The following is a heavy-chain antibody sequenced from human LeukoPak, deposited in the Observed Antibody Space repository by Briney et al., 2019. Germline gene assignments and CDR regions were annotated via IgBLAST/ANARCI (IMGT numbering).Heavy chain of an antibody. CDR1: GGSISSYY. CDR2: IYYSGST. V-gene: IGHV4-59*01. J-gene: IGHJ4*02. D-gene: IGHD3-22*01. Sequence: SETLSLTCTVSGGSISSYYWSWIRRPPGKGLEWIGYIYYSGSTNYNPSLKSRVTISVDTSKNQFSLKLSSVTAADTAVYYCARGEFRDYYDSSGYYYFDYWGQGTLVTVSS. CDR3: ARGEFRDYYDSSGYYYFDY.